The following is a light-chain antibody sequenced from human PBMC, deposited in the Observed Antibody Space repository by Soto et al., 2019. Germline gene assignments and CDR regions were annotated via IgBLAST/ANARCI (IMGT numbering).Light chain of an antibody. CDR1: QSVSSSY. CDR3: QQYGSSPS. CDR2: GAS. J-gene: IGKJ4*01. V-gene: IGKV3-20*01. Sequence: EIVLTRSPGTLSLSPGERATLSCRASQSVSSSYLAWYQQKPGQAPSLLIYGASNRATGIADRFSGSGSGTDFTLTISRLEPEDFAVYYCQQYGSSPSFGGGTKVDIK.